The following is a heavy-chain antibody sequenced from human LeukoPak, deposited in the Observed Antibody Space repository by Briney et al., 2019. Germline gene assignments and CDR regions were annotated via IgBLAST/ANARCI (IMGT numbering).Heavy chain of an antibody. D-gene: IGHD6-13*01. Sequence: SETLSLTCTVSGGSISSSDYYWSWIRQPPGKGLEWIGYIYYSGSTYYNPSLKSRVTISVDTSKNQFSLKLSSVTAADTAVYYCASYGSSWEFDYWGQGTLVTVSS. J-gene: IGHJ4*02. CDR1: GGSISSSDYY. V-gene: IGHV4-30-4*01. CDR2: IYYSGST. CDR3: ASYGSSWEFDY.